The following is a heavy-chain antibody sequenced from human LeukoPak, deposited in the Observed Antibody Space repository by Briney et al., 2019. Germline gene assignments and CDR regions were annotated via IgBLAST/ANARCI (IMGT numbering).Heavy chain of an antibody. V-gene: IGHV3-21*01. J-gene: IGHJ1*01. D-gene: IGHD6-19*01. CDR1: GFTVSSNY. CDR2: ISSSSSYI. CDR3: ARDRDSSGWSDGFQH. Sequence: GGSLRLSCAASGFTVSSNYMSWVRQAPGKGLEWVSSISSSSSYIYYADSVKGRFTISRDNAKNSLYLQMNSLRAEDTAVYYCARDRDSSGWSDGFQHWGQGTLVTVSS.